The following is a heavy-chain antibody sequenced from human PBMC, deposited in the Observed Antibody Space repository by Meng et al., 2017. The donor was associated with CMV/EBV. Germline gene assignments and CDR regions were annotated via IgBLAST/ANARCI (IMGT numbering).Heavy chain of an antibody. V-gene: IGHV1-69*04. CDR2: IIPILGIA. J-gene: IGHJ6*02. CDR3: ARGPSSIAARQYYYYGMDV. D-gene: IGHD6-6*01. Sequence: GGSLRLSCAASGFTFSSYAMHWVRQAPGQGLEWMGRIIPILGIANYAQKFQGRVTITADKSTSTAYMELSSLRSADTAVYYCARGPSSIAARQYYYYGMDVWGQGTTVTVSS. CDR1: GFTFSSYA.